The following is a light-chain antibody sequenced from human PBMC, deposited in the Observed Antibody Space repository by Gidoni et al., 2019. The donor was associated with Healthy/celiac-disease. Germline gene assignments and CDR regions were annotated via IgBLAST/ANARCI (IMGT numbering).Light chain of an antibody. CDR1: QSVSSY. J-gene: IGKJ2*01. CDR3: QQRSNGPPYT. CDR2: DAS. Sequence: EILLTQSPATLSLSPGERATLSCRASQSVSSYLAWYQQKPGQDPRLLIYDASNRATGIPDRLSGSGSGTDFTLTISRLEHEDFAVYYCQQRSNGPPYTFGQGTKLEIK. V-gene: IGKV3-11*01.